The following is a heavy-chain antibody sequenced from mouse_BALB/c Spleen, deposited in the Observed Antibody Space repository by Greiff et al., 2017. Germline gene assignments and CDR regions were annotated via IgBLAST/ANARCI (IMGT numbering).Heavy chain of an antibody. CDR2: ISSGSSTI. V-gene: IGHV5-17*02. Sequence: EVQLVESGGGLVQPGGSRKLSCAASGFTFSSFGMHWVRQAPEKGLGWVAYISSGSSTIYYADTVKGRFTISRDNPKNTLFLQMTSLRSEDTAMYNCARNYGSSYYAMGYWGQGTSVTVAS. D-gene: IGHD1-1*01. J-gene: IGHJ4*01. CDR1: GFTFSSFG. CDR3: ARNYGSSYYAMGY.